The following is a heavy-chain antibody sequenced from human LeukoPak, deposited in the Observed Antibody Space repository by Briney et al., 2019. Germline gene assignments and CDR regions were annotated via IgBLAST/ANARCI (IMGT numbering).Heavy chain of an antibody. V-gene: IGHV3-23*01. J-gene: IGHJ4*02. CDR1: GFTFSSYG. CDR2: ISGSGGST. Sequence: GGSLRLSCATSGFTFSSYGMSWVRQAPGKGLEWVSAISGSGGSTYYADSVKGRFTISRDNSKNTLYLQMNSLRAEDTAVYYCAKDTTYYYDSSGYYFLDYFDYWGQGTLVTVSS. CDR3: AKDTTYYYDSSGYYFLDYFDY. D-gene: IGHD3-22*01.